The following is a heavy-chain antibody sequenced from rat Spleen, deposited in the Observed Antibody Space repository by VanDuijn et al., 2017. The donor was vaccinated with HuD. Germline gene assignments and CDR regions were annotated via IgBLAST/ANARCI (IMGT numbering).Heavy chain of an antibody. CDR1: GFNFNDNW. J-gene: IGHJ2*01. Sequence: EVKLVESGGGLVQPERSLKLSCAASGFNFNDNWMGWGRQAPGKGLEWIGEINKVSSTINYTPSLKDKLTISRDNAQNTLYLQMSKLGSEDTAIYYCARGPNYGGWPDYFDYWGQGVMVTVSS. V-gene: IGHV4-2*01. CDR3: ARGPNYGGWPDYFDY. CDR2: INKVSSTI. D-gene: IGHD1-11*01.